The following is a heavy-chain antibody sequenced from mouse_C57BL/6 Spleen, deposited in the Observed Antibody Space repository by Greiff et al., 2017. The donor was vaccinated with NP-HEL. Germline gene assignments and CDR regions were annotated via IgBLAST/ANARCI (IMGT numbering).Heavy chain of an antibody. J-gene: IGHJ2*01. CDR2: IDPSDSYT. CDR3: ARRGMVLYFDY. CDR1: GYTFTSYW. D-gene: IGHD2-10*02. Sequence: VQLQQSGAELVKPGASVKLSCKASGYTFTSYWMQWVKQRPGQGLEWIGEIDPSDSYTNYNQKFKGKATLTVDTSSSTAYMQLSSLTSEDSAVYYCARRGMVLYFDYWGQGTTLTVSS. V-gene: IGHV1-50*01.